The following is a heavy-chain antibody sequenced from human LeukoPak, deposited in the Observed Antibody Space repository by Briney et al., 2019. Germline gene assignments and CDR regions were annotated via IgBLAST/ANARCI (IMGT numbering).Heavy chain of an antibody. V-gene: IGHV1-69*13. Sequence: GASVKVSCKASGGTFSSYAISWVRQAPGQGLEWMGGIIPIFGTANYAQKFQGRVTITADESTSTAYMELSSLRSEDTAVYYCASRRPHCGGDCYEPKTEYLQHWGQGTLVTVSS. CDR3: ASRRPHCGGDCYEPKTEYLQH. D-gene: IGHD2-21*02. CDR2: IIPIFGTA. J-gene: IGHJ1*01. CDR1: GGTFSSYA.